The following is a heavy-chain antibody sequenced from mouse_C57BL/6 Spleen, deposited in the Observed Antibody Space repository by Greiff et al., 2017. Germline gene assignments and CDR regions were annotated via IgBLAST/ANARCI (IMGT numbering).Heavy chain of an antibody. Sequence: VKLQESGAELVKPGASVKISCKASGYAFSSYWMNWVKQRPGKGLEWIGQIYPGDGDTNYNGKFKGKATLTADKSSSTAYMQLSSLTSEDSAVYCCARGYGNYGYYFDYWGQGTTLTVSA. J-gene: IGHJ2*01. CDR3: ARGYGNYGYYFDY. V-gene: IGHV1-80*01. CDR1: GYAFSSYW. CDR2: IYPGDGDT. D-gene: IGHD2-1*01.